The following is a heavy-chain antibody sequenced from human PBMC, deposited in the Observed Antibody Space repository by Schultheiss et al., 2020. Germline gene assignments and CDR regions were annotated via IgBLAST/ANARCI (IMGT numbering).Heavy chain of an antibody. CDR3: ARTSGLWELGSFDY. V-gene: IGHV1-2*02. J-gene: IGHJ4*02. CDR1: GYTFTGYY. CDR2: INPNSGGT. D-gene: IGHD1-26*01. Sequence: ASVKVSCKASGYTFTGYYMHWVRQAPGQGLEWMGWINPNSGGTNYAQKFQGRVTMTRDTSISTAYMELSRLRSDDTAVYYCARTSGLWELGSFDYWGKGTLVTVAS.